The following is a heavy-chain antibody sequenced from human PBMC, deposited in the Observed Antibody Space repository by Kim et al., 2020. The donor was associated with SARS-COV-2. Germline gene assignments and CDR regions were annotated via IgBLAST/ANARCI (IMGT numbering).Heavy chain of an antibody. J-gene: IGHJ6*02. CDR2: ISSSSSYI. V-gene: IGHV3-21*01. CDR3: ARSIYYYDSSGYYSYYYGMDV. CDR1: GFTFSSYS. Sequence: GGSLRLSCAASGFTFSSYSMNWVRQAPGKGLEWVSSISSSSSYIYYADSVKGRFTISRDNAKNSLYLQMNSLRAEDTAVYYCARSIYYYDSSGYYSYYYGMDVWGQGTTVTVSS. D-gene: IGHD3-22*01.